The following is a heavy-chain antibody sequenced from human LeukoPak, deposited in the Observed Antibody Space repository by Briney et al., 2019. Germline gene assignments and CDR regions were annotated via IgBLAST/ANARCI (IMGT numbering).Heavy chain of an antibody. J-gene: IGHJ4*02. V-gene: IGHV4-39*01. CDR3: ASLQSGGVDS. D-gene: IGHD3-10*01. CDR1: GGSISRSSYY. CDR2: IYYSGST. Sequence: PSETLSLTCTVSGGSISRSSYYWGWVRQPPGEGLEWIGSIYYSGSTYYNPPLKSRVTISVDTSKNQFSLKLNSVTASDTAVYFCASLQSGGVDSWGQGTLVTVSS.